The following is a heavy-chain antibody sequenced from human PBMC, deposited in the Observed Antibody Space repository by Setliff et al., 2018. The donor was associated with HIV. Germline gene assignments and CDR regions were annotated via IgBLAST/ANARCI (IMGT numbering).Heavy chain of an antibody. Sequence: LSLTCTVSGGSISTYYWSWIRQPPGKGLEWIGLIYYNGNTNYSPSLKSRVTISVDSSKNQFSLKLTSVTAADAAIYYCARQFPPYHSGAHYSDLWSQGTLVTVSS. CDR1: GGSISTYY. D-gene: IGHD6-19*01. CDR3: ARQFPPYHSGAHYSDL. CDR2: IYYNGNT. J-gene: IGHJ5*02. V-gene: IGHV4-59*01.